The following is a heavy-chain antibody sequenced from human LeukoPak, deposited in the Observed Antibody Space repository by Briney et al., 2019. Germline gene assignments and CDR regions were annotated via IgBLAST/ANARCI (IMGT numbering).Heavy chain of an antibody. Sequence: GGSLRLSCAASGFTLSSYAMNWVRQAPGKGLECVSGISGSGGSTFYADSVKGRFTISRDNSKNTLYLQMNSLRAEDTAVYYCAKDHYGDYSHFDYWGQGTLVTVSS. CDR1: GFTLSSYA. CDR2: ISGSGGST. CDR3: AKDHYGDYSHFDY. J-gene: IGHJ4*02. D-gene: IGHD4-17*01. V-gene: IGHV3-23*01.